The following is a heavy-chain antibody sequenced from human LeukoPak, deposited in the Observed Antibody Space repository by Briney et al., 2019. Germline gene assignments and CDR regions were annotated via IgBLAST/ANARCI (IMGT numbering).Heavy chain of an antibody. CDR3: ARTFSSSWLDY. CDR2: IYYSGST. D-gene: IGHD6-13*01. Sequence: SETLSLTCTVSGGSISSDHWSWIRQPPGKGLEWIGYIYYSGSTNYNPSLKSRVTISIDASKNQFSLKVSSVTAADTAVYYCARTFSSSWLDYWGQGTLVTVSS. J-gene: IGHJ4*02. V-gene: IGHV4-59*01. CDR1: GGSISSDH.